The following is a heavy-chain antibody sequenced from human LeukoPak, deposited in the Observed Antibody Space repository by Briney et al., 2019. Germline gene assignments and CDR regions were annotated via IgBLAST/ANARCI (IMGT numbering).Heavy chain of an antibody. CDR3: AREATWGEWYFDH. CDR1: GITFSRHG. V-gene: IGHV3-30*03. Sequence: GGSLRLSCVASGITFSRHGMDWVRQAPGKGLEWVAVIADDGGVKQYADSVKGRFSVSRDNSKSTLYLQMNGLSVEDTAIYYCAREATWGEWYFDHWGQGTPVTVSS. CDR2: IADDGGVK. D-gene: IGHD3-3*01. J-gene: IGHJ4*02.